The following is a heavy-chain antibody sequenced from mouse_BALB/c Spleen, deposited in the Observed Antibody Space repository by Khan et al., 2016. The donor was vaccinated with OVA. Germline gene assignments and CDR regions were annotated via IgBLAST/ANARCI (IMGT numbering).Heavy chain of an antibody. J-gene: IGHJ4*01. CDR2: ISYSVST. CDR1: GYSITSGYA. D-gene: IGHD1-1*01. Sequence: EVQLQESGPGLVKPSQSLSLTCTVTGYSITSGYAWNWIRQFPGNKLEWMGYISYSVSTSYNPSLRSRISITRDTSKNQFFLQLNSVTTEDTATYYCARKNYYGYAMDYWGQGTSVTVSS. CDR3: ARKNYYGYAMDY. V-gene: IGHV3-2*02.